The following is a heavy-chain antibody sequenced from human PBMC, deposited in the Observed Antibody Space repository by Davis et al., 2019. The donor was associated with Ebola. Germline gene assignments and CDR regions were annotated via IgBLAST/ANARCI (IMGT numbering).Heavy chain of an antibody. CDR3: VREGKQWLVSL. Sequence: GESLMISCAASGFTFSSYWMSWVRQAPGKGLEWVANIKQDASEKYYVDSVKGRYIISRDNAKTSVYLQMNSLRAEDTGIYYCVREGKQWLVSLWGQGTLVTVSS. CDR1: GFTFSSYW. CDR2: IKQDASEK. V-gene: IGHV3-7*01. J-gene: IGHJ4*02. D-gene: IGHD6-19*01.